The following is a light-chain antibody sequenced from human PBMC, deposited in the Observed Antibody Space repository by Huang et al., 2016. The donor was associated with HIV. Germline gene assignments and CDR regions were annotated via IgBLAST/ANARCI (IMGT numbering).Light chain of an antibody. Sequence: DIVLTQSPAILSVSPGERATLSCRASESVNDNVAWYQQKPGQAPRLGVFGASSMAIGIPDRFSGSGSGTEFTLSISSLQSEDFAVYYCQQYDKWPKFTFGPGTRVDVK. CDR2: GAS. CDR3: QQYDKWPKFT. CDR1: ESVNDN. J-gene: IGKJ3*01. V-gene: IGKV3-15*01.